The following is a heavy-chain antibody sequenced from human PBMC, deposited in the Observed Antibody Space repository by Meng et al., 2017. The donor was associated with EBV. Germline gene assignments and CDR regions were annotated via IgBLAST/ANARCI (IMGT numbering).Heavy chain of an antibody. J-gene: IGHJ4*02. V-gene: IGHV1-2*06. CDR2: INPNSGGT. D-gene: IGHD6-19*01. CDR1: GYTFTGYY. CDR3: ARVGIAVAGTGDY. Sequence: QVQLVQSGAEVKKPGASVKVSCKASGYTFTGYYMHWVRQASGQGLEWMGRINPNSGGTNHAQKFQGRVTMTRDTSISTAYMELSRLRSDDTAVYYCARVGIAVAGTGDYWGQGTLVTVSS.